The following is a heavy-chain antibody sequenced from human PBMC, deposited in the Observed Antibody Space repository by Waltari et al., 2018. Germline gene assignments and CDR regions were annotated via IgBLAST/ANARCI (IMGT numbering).Heavy chain of an antibody. V-gene: IGHV3-48*01. D-gene: IGHD6-13*01. Sequence: EVQLVESGGGLVQPGGSLRLSCAASGFTFSSYSMNWVRQAPGKGLEWVSYISSSSSTIYYADSVKGRFTISRDNAKNSLYLQMNSLRAEDTAVYYCARDDSGSWYVGWFDPWGQGTLVTVSS. J-gene: IGHJ5*02. CDR1: GFTFSSYS. CDR2: ISSSSSTI. CDR3: ARDDSGSWYVGWFDP.